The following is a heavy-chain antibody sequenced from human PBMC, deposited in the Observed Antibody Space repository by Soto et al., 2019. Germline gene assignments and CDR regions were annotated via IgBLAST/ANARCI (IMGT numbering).Heavy chain of an antibody. CDR3: AKREKANYYGSGSYYNGPTTRYGMDV. CDR2: ISGSGGST. CDR1: GFSFSIYA. Sequence: PGCSLRLSCAASGFSFSIYAMSGVCQAPGKGLEWVSAISGSGGSTYYADSVKGRFTISRDNSKNTLYLQMNSLRAEDTAVYYCAKREKANYYGSGSYYNGPTTRYGMDVWGQGTTVTVSS. D-gene: IGHD3-10*01. J-gene: IGHJ6*02. V-gene: IGHV3-23*01.